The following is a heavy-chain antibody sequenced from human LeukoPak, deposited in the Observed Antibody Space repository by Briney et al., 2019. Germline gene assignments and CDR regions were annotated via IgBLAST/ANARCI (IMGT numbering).Heavy chain of an antibody. J-gene: IGHJ4*02. V-gene: IGHV3-30*02. Sequence: PGGSLRLSCAASGFTFSSYAMSWVRQAPGKGLEWVAFIRYDGSNKYYADSVKGRFTISRDNSKNALYLQMNSLRAEDTAVYYCAKETPSNYYDSSGYFDYWGQGTLVTVSS. D-gene: IGHD3-22*01. CDR1: GFTFSSYA. CDR3: AKETPSNYYDSSGYFDY. CDR2: IRYDGSNK.